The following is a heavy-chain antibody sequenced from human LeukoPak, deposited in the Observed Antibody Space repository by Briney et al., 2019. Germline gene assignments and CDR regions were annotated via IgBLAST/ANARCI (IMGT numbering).Heavy chain of an antibody. Sequence: GGSLRLSCAASGFTFDDYGMNWVRQAPGKGLEWVSGINWNGGNTGYADSVKGRFTISRDNSKNTLYLQMNSLRAEDTAVYYCARGARKGDDYGGFFDYWGQGTLVTVSS. CDR1: GFTFDDYG. CDR3: ARGARKGDDYGGFFDY. CDR2: INWNGGNT. V-gene: IGHV3-20*04. J-gene: IGHJ4*02. D-gene: IGHD4-23*01.